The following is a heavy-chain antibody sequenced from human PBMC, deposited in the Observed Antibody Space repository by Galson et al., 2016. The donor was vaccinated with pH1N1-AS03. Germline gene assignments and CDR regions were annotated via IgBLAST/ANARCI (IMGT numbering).Heavy chain of an antibody. V-gene: IGHV1-2*02. D-gene: IGHD6-13*01. CDR2: INTDSGGT. CDR3: VRGSPHSSSTNYAFEF. Sequence: SVKVSCKASGYAFTDYYMHLLRQAPGQGLEWMAWINTDSGGTDYAQKFQGRVTMTRDASTSTTYMALSSLRSDDTTVYYCVRGSPHSSSTNYAFEFWGPGTMVTVSS. CDR1: GYAFTDYY. J-gene: IGHJ3*01.